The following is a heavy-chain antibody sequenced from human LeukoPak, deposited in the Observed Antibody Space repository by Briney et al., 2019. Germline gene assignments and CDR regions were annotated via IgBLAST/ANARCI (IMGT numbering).Heavy chain of an antibody. D-gene: IGHD6-13*01. J-gene: IGHJ4*02. Sequence: SETLSLTCTVSGGSISSSSYYWGWIRQPPGKGLEWIGSIYYSGSTYYNPSLKSRVTISVDTSKNQFSLKLSSVTAADTAVYYCAAHSSSWSTSPAYWSQGTLVTVSS. CDR2: IYYSGST. CDR3: AAHSSSWSTSPAY. CDR1: GGSISSSSYY. V-gene: IGHV4-39*01.